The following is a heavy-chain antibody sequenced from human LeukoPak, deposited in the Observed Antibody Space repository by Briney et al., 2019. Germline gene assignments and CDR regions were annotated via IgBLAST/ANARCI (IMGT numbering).Heavy chain of an antibody. CDR1: GFTFSSYS. CDR2: ISSSSSYI. D-gene: IGHD5-18*01. Sequence: PGGSLRLSCAASGFTFSSYSMNWVRQAPGKGLEWVSSISSSSSYIYYADSVKGRFTISRDNAKNSLYLQMNSLRAEDTAVYYCARSIQLWFESEYWGQGTLVTVSS. V-gene: IGHV3-21*01. CDR3: ARSIQLWFESEY. J-gene: IGHJ4*02.